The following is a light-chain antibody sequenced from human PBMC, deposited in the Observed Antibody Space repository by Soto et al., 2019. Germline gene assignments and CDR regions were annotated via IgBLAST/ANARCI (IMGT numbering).Light chain of an antibody. CDR3: LQDHNYPRT. Sequence: AIQMTQSPSSLSASVGDRVTITCRASEDIRKELSWYQQKPGKAPNVLIYGASSSQSGVPSRFSGSGSGTDFNLTISSLQPEDFATYYCLQDHNYPRTFGQGTKVEVK. CDR2: GAS. CDR1: EDIRKE. J-gene: IGKJ1*01. V-gene: IGKV1-6*01.